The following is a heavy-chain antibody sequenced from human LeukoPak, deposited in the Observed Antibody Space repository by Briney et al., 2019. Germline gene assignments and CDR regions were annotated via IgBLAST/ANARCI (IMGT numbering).Heavy chain of an antibody. Sequence: SETLSLTCTVSGGSISSYHWSWIRHPTGKGLECIGYIYYSGSTNYNPSLKSRVTISIDASKNQFSLWLSSVTAADTAVYHCASARLGSGLEGAFDVWGQGTMVTVSS. J-gene: IGHJ3*01. CDR2: IYYSGST. CDR3: ASARLGSGLEGAFDV. CDR1: GGSISSYH. V-gene: IGHV4-59*01. D-gene: IGHD6-25*01.